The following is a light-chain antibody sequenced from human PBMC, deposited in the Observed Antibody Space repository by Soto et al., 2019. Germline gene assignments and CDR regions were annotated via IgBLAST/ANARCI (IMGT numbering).Light chain of an antibody. J-gene: IGKJ1*01. CDR3: QQYSNWPPWR. CDR1: QSVSSS. Sequence: EIMMTQSPATLSVSPGERATLSCRASQSVSSSLAWYQQKPGQAPRLLIFGASTRATGIPARFTGSGSGTEFTLTITSLQSEDFAVYYCQQYSNWPPWRFGQGTKVGIK. V-gene: IGKV3-15*01. CDR2: GAS.